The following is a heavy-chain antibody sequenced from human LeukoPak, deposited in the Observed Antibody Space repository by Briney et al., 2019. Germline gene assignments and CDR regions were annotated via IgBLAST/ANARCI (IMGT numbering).Heavy chain of an antibody. CDR2: ISGSGGNT. J-gene: IGHJ5*02. V-gene: IGHV3-23*01. CDR1: GFTFSSYA. CDR3: AKDMTAVTKYCFDP. Sequence: PGGTLRLSCAASGFTFSSYAMSWVRQAPGKGLEWVSSISGSGGNTYYADSVKGRFTISRDNSKNMLFLQMNGLRAEDTAIYYCAKDMTAVTKYCFDPWGQGTLVTVSS. D-gene: IGHD4-17*01.